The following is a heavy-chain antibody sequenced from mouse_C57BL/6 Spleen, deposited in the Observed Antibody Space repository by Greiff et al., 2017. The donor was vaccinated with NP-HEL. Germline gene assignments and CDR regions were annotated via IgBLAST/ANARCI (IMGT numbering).Heavy chain of an antibody. Sequence: VQLQQPGAELVMPGASVKLSCKASGYTFTSYWMHWVKQRPGQGLEWIGEIDPSASYTNYNQKFKGKSTLTVDKSSTTAYMQLSSLTSEDSAVYYCARRHYGSSYGYFDVWGTGTTVTVSS. V-gene: IGHV1-69*01. D-gene: IGHD1-1*01. CDR1: GYTFTSYW. CDR2: IDPSASYT. CDR3: ARRHYGSSYGYFDV. J-gene: IGHJ1*03.